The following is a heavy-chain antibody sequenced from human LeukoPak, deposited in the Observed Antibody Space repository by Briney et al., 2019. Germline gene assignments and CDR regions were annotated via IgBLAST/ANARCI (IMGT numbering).Heavy chain of an antibody. V-gene: IGHV4-30-4*01. J-gene: IGHJ3*02. CDR3: ATSGSTSLTDAFDI. Sequence: SQTLSLTCTVSGGSISSGDYYWSWIRQPPGKGLEWIGYIYYSGSTYYNPSLKSRVTISVDTSKNQFSLKLSSVTAADAAVYYCATSGSTSLTDAFDIWGQGTMVTVSS. CDR1: GGSISSGDYY. CDR2: IYYSGST. D-gene: IGHD2-2*01.